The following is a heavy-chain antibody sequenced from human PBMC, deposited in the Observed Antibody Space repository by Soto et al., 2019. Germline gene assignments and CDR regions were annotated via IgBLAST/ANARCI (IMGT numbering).Heavy chain of an antibody. CDR1: GGTFSSYT. D-gene: IGHD5-12*01. J-gene: IGHJ6*02. Sequence: ASVKVSCKASGGTFSSYTISWVRQAPGQGHEWMGRIIPILGIANYAQKFQGRVTITADKSTSTAYMELSSLRSEDTAVYYCARGRIVDNHYGMDVWGQGTTVTVSS. CDR2: IIPILGIA. V-gene: IGHV1-69*02. CDR3: ARGRIVDNHYGMDV.